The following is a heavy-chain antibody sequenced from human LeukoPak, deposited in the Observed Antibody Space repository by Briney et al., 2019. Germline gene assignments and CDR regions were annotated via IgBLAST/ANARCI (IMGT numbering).Heavy chain of an antibody. CDR2: ISSSSSTI. Sequence: GGSLRLSCAASGFTFSSYSMNWVRQAPGKGLEWVSYISSSSSTIYYADSVKGRFTISRDNAKNSLYLQMNSLRAEDTAVYYCARVSGTTGTTALDYWGQGTLVTVSS. CDR1: GFTFSSYS. V-gene: IGHV3-48*01. CDR3: ARVSGTTGTTALDY. D-gene: IGHD1-1*01. J-gene: IGHJ4*02.